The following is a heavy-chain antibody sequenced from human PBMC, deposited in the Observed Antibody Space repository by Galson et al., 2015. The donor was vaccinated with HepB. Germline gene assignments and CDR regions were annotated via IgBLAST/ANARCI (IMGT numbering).Heavy chain of an antibody. CDR2: IWYDGSNK. CDR1: GFTFSSYG. D-gene: IGHD4/OR15-4a*01. J-gene: IGHJ6*02. V-gene: IGHV3-33*01. Sequence: SLRLSCAASGFTFSSYGMHWVRQAPGKGLEWVAVIWYDGSNKYYADSVKGRFTISRDNSKNTMYLKMNSLRAEDTAVYYCAREIYGETGGYYYGMDVWGQGTTVTVSS. CDR3: AREIYGETGGYYYGMDV.